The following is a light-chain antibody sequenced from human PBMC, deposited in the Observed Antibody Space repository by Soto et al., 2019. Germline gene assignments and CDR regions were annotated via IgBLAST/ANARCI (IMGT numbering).Light chain of an antibody. Sequence: EIVLTQSPGTLSLSPGERATLSCRASQSVSSYLAWYQQKPGQAPRLLIYEASNRATGVPARFSGSGSGTDFTLTISRLEPEDFAVYYCQQRRNWSITYGQGTRLEIK. CDR1: QSVSSY. V-gene: IGKV3-11*01. J-gene: IGKJ5*01. CDR2: EAS. CDR3: QQRRNWSIT.